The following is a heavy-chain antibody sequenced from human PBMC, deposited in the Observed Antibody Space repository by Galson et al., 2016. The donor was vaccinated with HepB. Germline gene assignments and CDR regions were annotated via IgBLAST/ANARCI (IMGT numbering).Heavy chain of an antibody. D-gene: IGHD2/OR15-2a*01. CDR3: AGATNGTFYWDY. CDR2: IYPGHSDT. Sequence: QSGAEVKKPGESLKISCTGSGYTFTSYWIGWVRQMPGKGLEWMGIIYPGHSDTTYRPSFQRQVAISADKSISTAYLHWSSLKASDTAMYYCAGATNGTFYWDYWGQGILVTVSS. CDR1: GYTFTSYW. V-gene: IGHV5-51*01. J-gene: IGHJ4*02.